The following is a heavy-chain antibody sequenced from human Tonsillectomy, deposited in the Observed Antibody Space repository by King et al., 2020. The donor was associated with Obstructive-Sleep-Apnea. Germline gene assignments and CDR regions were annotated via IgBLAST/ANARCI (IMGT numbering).Heavy chain of an antibody. Sequence: QLQESGPGLVKPSQTLSLTCTVSGGSISSGGYYWSWIRQHPGKGLEWIGYIYYSGSTYYNPSLKSRVTISVDTSKNQFSLKLSSVTAADTAVYYCARDPRSGGYYGSGSNDAFDIWGQGTMVTVSS. V-gene: IGHV4-31*03. CDR3: ARDPRSGGYYGSGSNDAFDI. CDR1: GGSISSGGYY. CDR2: IYYSGST. J-gene: IGHJ3*02. D-gene: IGHD3-10*01.